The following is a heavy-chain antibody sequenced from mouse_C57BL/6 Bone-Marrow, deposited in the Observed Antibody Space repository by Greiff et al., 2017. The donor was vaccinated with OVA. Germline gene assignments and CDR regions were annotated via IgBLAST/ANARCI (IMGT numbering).Heavy chain of an antibody. CDR3: TRQNWDCMDY. CDR2: ISNKANNHAT. D-gene: IGHD4-1*01. V-gene: IGHV6-6*01. Sequence: EVKVEESGGGLVQPGGSMKLSCAASGFTFSDAWMDWVRQSPEKGLEWVAEISNKANNHATNYAVSGKGRFTISRDYSKSSVYLQMNSLRAEDTGIYYWTRQNWDCMDYWGQGTSVTVSS. CDR1: GFTFSDAW. J-gene: IGHJ4*01.